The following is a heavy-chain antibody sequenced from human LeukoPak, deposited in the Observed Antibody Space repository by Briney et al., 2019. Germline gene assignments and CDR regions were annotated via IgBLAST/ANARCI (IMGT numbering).Heavy chain of an antibody. CDR2: IYTSGST. CDR3: GRHHGYYDF. V-gene: IGHV4-4*09. J-gene: IGHJ4*02. CDR1: GGSISSYY. Sequence: SETLSLTCTVSGGSISSYYWSWIRQPPGKGLEWIGYIYTSGSTNYNPSLKSRVTISVDTSKNQFSLKLSSVTAADTAVYYCGRHHGYYDFWGQGTLVTVSS.